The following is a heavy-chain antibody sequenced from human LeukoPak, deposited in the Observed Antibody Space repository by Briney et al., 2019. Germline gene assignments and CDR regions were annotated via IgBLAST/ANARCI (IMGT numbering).Heavy chain of an antibody. V-gene: IGHV4-34*01. Sequence: KPSETLSLTCAAYGGSFSGYSWSWIRQPPAKGLEWIGEINHSESTNYNPSLKSRVTISVDTSKNQFSLKLSSVTAADTAVYYCARAPSHYGVDVWGQGTTVTVSS. CDR2: INHSEST. CDR3: ARAPSHYGVDV. CDR1: GGSFSGYS. J-gene: IGHJ6*02.